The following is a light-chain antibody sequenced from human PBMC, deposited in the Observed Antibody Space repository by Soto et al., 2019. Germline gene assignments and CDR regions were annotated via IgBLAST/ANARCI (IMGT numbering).Light chain of an antibody. CDR1: SGDVGHYNY. CDR3: QSYDSSLSGVV. J-gene: IGLJ2*01. CDR2: EVS. V-gene: IGLV2-14*01. Sequence: QSALTQPASVSGSPGQSITISCTGSSGDVGHYNYVSWYQQHPGKAPKLMIYEVSNRPSGVSNRFSGSKSGNTASLIISGLQAEDEADYYCQSYDSSLSGVVFGGGTKLTVL.